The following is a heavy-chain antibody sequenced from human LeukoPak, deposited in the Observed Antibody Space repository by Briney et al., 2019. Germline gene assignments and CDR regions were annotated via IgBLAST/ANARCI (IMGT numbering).Heavy chain of an antibody. V-gene: IGHV5-51*01. CDR1: GYIFTNYW. J-gene: IGHJ4*02. CDR2: IYPDDSDT. Sequence: PGESLKISCKGSGYIFTNYWIAWVRQMPGKGLEWMGSIYPDDSDTRYSPSFQGQVTISADKSISTAYLQWSRLKASDTAMYYCARRSYYDSGGYYYDFWGQGTLVIVSS. D-gene: IGHD3-22*01. CDR3: ARRSYYDSGGYYYDF.